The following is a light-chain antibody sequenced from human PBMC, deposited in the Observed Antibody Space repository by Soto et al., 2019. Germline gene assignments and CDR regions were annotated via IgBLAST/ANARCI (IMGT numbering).Light chain of an antibody. CDR2: DVS. CDR1: SSDVGGYNY. Sequence: QSALTQPASVSGSPGQSITISRTGTSSDVGGYNYVSWYQQHPGKAPKLMIYDVSTRPSGVSNRFSGSKSGNTASLTISGLQAEDEADYYCSSYTSSSPWVFGGGTKLTVL. V-gene: IGLV2-14*01. J-gene: IGLJ3*02. CDR3: SSYTSSSPWV.